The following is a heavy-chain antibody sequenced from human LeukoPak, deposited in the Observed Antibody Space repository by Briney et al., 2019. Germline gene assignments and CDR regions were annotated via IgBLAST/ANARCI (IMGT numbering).Heavy chain of an antibody. CDR3: ARGGLEWLSY. D-gene: IGHD6-19*01. Sequence: GGSLRLSCAASGFNFRIYSMNWVRQAPGKGLEWVSYISSGSSTIYHAHSLKGRFTISRDNAKNSLYLQMNSLRDEDTAVYYCARGGLEWLSYWGQGTLVTVSS. J-gene: IGHJ4*02. CDR2: ISSGSSTI. CDR1: GFNFRIYS. V-gene: IGHV3-48*02.